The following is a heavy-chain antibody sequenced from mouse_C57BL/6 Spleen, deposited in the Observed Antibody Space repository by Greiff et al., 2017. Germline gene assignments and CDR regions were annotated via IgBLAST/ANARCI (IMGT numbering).Heavy chain of an antibody. CDR3: ARRSCGYALGYFDV. D-gene: IGHD2-2*01. V-gene: IGHV1-50*01. CDR2: IDPSDSYT. Sequence: VQLQQPGAELVKPGASVKLSCKASGYTFTSYWMQWVKQRPGQGLEWIGKIDPSDSYTNYNQKFKGKATLTVDTSSSTAYMQLSSLTSEDSAVYYCARRSCGYALGYFDVWGTGTTVTVSS. CDR1: GYTFTSYW. J-gene: IGHJ1*03.